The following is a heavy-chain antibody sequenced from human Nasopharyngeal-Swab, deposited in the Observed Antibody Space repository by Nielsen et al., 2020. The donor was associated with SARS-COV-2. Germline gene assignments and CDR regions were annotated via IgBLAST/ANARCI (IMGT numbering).Heavy chain of an antibody. CDR2: ISRDSVTI. J-gene: IGHJ4*01. CDR3: VKGVAVVWGHFND. CDR1: GFTFDDYA. Sequence: SLNISCAASGFTFDDYAMHWVRQAPGSGLERVSGISRDSVTIGYADSLKGRISISRDNAKNALYLQMNSLRPEDTARYYCVKGVAVVWGHFNDWGRGTLVTVSS. V-gene: IGHV3-9*01. D-gene: IGHD7-27*01.